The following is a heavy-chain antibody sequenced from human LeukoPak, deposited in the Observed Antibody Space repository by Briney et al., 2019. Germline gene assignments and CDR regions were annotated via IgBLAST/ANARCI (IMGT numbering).Heavy chain of an antibody. CDR2: IYSGGST. V-gene: IGHV3-66*01. D-gene: IGHD7-27*01. CDR3: AREDWGAYYYYYYGMDV. CDR1: GFTVSSNY. J-gene: IGHJ6*02. Sequence: GGSLRLSCAASGFTVSSNYMSWVRQAPGKGLEWASVIYSGGSTYYADSVKGRFTISRDNSKNTLYLQMNSLRAEDTAVYYCAREDWGAYYYYYYGMDVWGQGTTVTVSS.